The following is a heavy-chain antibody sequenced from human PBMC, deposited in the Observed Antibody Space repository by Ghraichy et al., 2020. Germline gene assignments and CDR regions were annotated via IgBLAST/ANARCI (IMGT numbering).Heavy chain of an antibody. CDR3: ARRRIQLWLPRTSVFDY. J-gene: IGHJ4*02. CDR1: GGSFSGYY. V-gene: IGHV4-34*01. Sequence: SQTLSLTCAVYGGSFSGYYWSWIRQPPGKGLEWIGEINHSGSTNYNPSLKSRVTISVDTSKNQFSLKLSSVTAADTAVYYCARRRIQLWLPRTSVFDYWGQGTLVTVSS. CDR2: INHSGST. D-gene: IGHD5-18*01.